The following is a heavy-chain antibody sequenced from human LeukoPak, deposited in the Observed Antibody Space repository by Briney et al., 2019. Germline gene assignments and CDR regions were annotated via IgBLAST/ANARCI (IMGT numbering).Heavy chain of an antibody. CDR1: GFTFSSYA. V-gene: IGHV3-30-3*01. J-gene: IGHJ4*02. CDR3: ATEQEYSSSLN. D-gene: IGHD6-6*01. CDR2: ISYDGSNK. Sequence: GGSLRLSCAASGFTFSSYAMHWVRQAPGKGLEWVAVISYDGSNKYYADSVKGRFTISRDNSKNTLYLQMNSLRAEDTAVYYCATEQEYSSSLNWGQGTLVTVSS.